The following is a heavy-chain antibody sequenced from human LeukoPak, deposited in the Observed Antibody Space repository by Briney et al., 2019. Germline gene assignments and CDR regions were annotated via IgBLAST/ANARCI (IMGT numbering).Heavy chain of an antibody. D-gene: IGHD4-17*01. CDR3: ARGEDYGGNFDY. Sequence: PSETLSLTCTVSGGSISSYYWSWIRQPPGKGLEWIGYIYYSGSTNYNPSLKSRVTISVDPSKNQFSLKLSSVTAADTAVYYCARGEDYGGNFDYWGQGTLVTVSS. CDR2: IYYSGST. J-gene: IGHJ4*02. CDR1: GGSISSYY. V-gene: IGHV4-59*01.